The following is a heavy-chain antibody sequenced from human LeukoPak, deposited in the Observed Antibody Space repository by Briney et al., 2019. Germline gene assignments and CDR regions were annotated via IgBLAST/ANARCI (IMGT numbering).Heavy chain of an antibody. Sequence: SETLSLTCAVYGGSFSGYYWSWIRHPPGKGLEWIGEINHSGSTNYNPSLKSRVTISVDTSKNQFSLKLSSVTAADTAVYYCARAIHCSGGSCYSFWFDPWGQGTLVTVSS. V-gene: IGHV4-34*01. D-gene: IGHD2-15*01. J-gene: IGHJ5*02. CDR2: INHSGST. CDR3: ARAIHCSGGSCYSFWFDP. CDR1: GGSFSGYY.